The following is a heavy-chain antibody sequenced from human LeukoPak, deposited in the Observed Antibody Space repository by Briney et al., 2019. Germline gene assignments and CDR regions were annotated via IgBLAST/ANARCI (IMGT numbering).Heavy chain of an antibody. J-gene: IGHJ3*02. CDR1: GGSFSGYY. Sequence: KPSETLSLTCTVYGGSFSGYYSSWIRHPPRKRLEWIGEIKHSGSTTYTPSLKSRVTIPVDTSKTQFSLKLSSVTAEDTAVYYCAVRYCSSSSCPPDIWGQGTVVTVSS. V-gene: IGHV4-34*01. CDR3: AVRYCSSSSCPPDI. D-gene: IGHD2-2*01. CDR2: IKHSGST.